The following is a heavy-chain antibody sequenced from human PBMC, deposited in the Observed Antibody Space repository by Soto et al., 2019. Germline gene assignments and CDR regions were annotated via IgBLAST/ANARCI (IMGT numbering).Heavy chain of an antibody. CDR1: GGSISSYY. V-gene: IGHV4-59*01. CDR2: IYYSGST. D-gene: IGHD3-3*01. CDR3: ARVLFGRGNWFDP. Sequence: NPSETLSLTCTVSGGSISSYYWGWIRQPPGKGLEWIGYIYYSGSTNYNPSLKSRVTISVDTSKNQFSLKLSSVTAADTAVYYCARVLFGRGNWFDPWGQGTLVTVSS. J-gene: IGHJ5*02.